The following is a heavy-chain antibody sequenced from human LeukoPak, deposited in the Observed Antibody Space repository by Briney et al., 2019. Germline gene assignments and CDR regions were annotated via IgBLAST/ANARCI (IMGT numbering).Heavy chain of an antibody. CDR1: GFTFSSYE. J-gene: IGHJ4*02. V-gene: IGHV3-48*03. CDR3: AKGGAANRVTTNYFDY. CDR2: ISSSSKTI. Sequence: GGSLRLSCAASGFTFSSYEMDWVRQAPGKGLEWVSYISSSSKTIYYADSVKGRFTISRDNSKNTLYLQMNSLRAEDTAVYYCAKGGAANRVTTNYFDYWGQGTLVTVSS. D-gene: IGHD4-17*01.